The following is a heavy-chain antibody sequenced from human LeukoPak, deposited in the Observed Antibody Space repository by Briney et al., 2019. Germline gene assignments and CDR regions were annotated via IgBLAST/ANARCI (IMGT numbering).Heavy chain of an antibody. CDR2: ISWNSGSI. D-gene: IGHD3-10*01. CDR1: GFTFDDYA. J-gene: IGHJ4*02. Sequence: GGSLRLSCAASGFTFDDYAMHWVRQAPGKGLEWVSGISWNSGSIGYADSVKGRFTISRDNAKNSLYLQMNSLRAEDTALYYCAKANYGSGSYTAFDYWGQGTLVTVVS. V-gene: IGHV3-9*01. CDR3: AKANYGSGSYTAFDY.